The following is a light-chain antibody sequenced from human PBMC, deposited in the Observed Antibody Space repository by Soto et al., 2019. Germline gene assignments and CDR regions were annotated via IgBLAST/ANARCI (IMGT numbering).Light chain of an antibody. CDR3: QQYNSQRT. CDR1: QYISSW. V-gene: IGKV1-5*03. Sequence: DIQMTQSPSTLSASVGDRVTITCRASQYISSWLAWYQQKPGKDPKLLIYKASSLESGVPSRFSGSGSGTEFTLTISSLQPYDFATYYCQQYNSQRTFGQGTKVEIK. CDR2: KAS. J-gene: IGKJ1*01.